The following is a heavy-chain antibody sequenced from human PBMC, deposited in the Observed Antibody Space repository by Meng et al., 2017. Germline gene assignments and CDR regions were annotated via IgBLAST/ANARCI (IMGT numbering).Heavy chain of an antibody. CDR2: ISSSGSTI. CDR3: ARDSERRSGYPNNWFDP. J-gene: IGHJ5*02. D-gene: IGHD3-22*01. Sequence: GESLKISCAASGFTFSSYSMNWVRQAPGKGLEWVSYISSSGSTIYYADSVKGRFTISRDNAKNSLYLQMNSLRAEDTAVYYCARDSERRSGYPNNWFDPWGQGTLVTVSS. V-gene: IGHV3-48*04. CDR1: GFTFSSYS.